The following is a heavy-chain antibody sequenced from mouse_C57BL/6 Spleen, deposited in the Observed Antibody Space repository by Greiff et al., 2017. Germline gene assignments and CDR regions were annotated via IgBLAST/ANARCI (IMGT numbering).Heavy chain of an antibody. V-gene: IGHV1-5*01. Sequence: EVQLQQSGTVLARPGASVKMSCKTSGYTFTSYWMHWVKQRPGQGLEWIGAIYPGNSDTSYNQKFKGKAKLTAVTSASTAYMELSSLTNEDSAVYYGTRPYYSNYVAMDYWGQGTSVTVSS. CDR1: GYTFTSYW. J-gene: IGHJ4*01. D-gene: IGHD2-5*01. CDR3: TRPYYSNYVAMDY. CDR2: IYPGNSDT.